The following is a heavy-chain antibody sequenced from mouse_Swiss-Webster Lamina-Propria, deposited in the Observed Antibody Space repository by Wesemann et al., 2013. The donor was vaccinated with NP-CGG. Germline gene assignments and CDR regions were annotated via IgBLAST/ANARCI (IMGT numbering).Heavy chain of an antibody. V-gene: IGHV1-9*01. CDR1: GYTFSSYW. D-gene: IGHD2-4*01. CDR2: ILPGSGST. Sequence: QVQLQQSGAELMKPGASVKISCKATGYTFSSYWIEWVKQRPGHGLEWIGEILPGSGSTNYNEKFKGKATLTADKSSSTAYMQLSSLTSEDSAVYYCARIYYDYDGYYFDYWGQGTTLTVSS. J-gene: IGHJ2*01. CDR3: ARIYYDYDGYYFDY.